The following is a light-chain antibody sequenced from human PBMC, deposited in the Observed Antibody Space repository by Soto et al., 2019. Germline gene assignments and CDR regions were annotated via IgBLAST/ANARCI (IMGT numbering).Light chain of an antibody. CDR1: QSVSDY. Sequence: EIVLTQSPGTLSLSPGERATLSCRASQSVSDYLAWYQQKRGQAPRLLIYDASKRATGIPDRFSGSGSGTDFTLTISRLEPEDFAVYHCQQYGSSRRTFGQGTKVDIK. CDR2: DAS. V-gene: IGKV3-20*01. CDR3: QQYGSSRRT. J-gene: IGKJ1*01.